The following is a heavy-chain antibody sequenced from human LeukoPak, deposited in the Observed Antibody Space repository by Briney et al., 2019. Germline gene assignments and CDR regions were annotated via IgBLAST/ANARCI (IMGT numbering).Heavy chain of an antibody. CDR1: GFSFSSYN. CDR2: ISSSSSYI. CDR3: ARDLGTVTNY. D-gene: IGHD4-17*01. J-gene: IGHJ4*02. Sequence: GGSLRLSCAASGFSFSSYNMNWVRQAPGKGLEWVSFISSSSSYIYYVDSVKGRFTISRDNAKNSLYLQMNSLRAEDTAVYYCARDLGTVTNYWGQGTLVTVSS. V-gene: IGHV3-21*01.